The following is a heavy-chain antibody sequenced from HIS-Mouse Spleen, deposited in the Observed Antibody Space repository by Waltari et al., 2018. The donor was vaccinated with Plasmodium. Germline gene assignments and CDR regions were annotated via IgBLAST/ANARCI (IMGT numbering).Heavy chain of an antibody. Sequence: EVQLVESGGGLVQLGGSLRLSGDASGLTFSSYWMSWVRQAPGKGLEWVANIKQDGSEKYYVDSVKGRFTISRDNAKNSLYLQMNSRRAEDTAVYYCASSWYWYFDLWGRGTLVTVSS. V-gene: IGHV3-7*01. CDR1: GLTFSSYW. J-gene: IGHJ2*01. CDR3: ASSWYWYFDL. CDR2: IKQDGSEK. D-gene: IGHD6-13*01.